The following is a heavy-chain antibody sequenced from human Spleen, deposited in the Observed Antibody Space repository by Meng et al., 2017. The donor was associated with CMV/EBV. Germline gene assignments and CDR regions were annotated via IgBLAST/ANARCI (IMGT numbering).Heavy chain of an antibody. D-gene: IGHD3-16*01. CDR3: ARAVEGGRLFDC. V-gene: IGHV6-1*01. CDR2: TYYKSKWFE. J-gene: IGHJ4*02. CDR1: GDSVSSNIAA. Sequence: SQTLSLTCAISGDSVSSNIAAWNWIRQSPSRGLEWLGRTYYKSKWFEDYAVSVKSRITINPDTSKNQFSLQLNSVTPEDTAVYYCARAVEGGRLFDCWGQGTLVTVSS.